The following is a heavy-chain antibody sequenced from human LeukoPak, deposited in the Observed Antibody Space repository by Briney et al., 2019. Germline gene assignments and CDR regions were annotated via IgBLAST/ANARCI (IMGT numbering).Heavy chain of an antibody. D-gene: IGHD6-13*01. CDR1: GGTFSSYA. V-gene: IGHV1-69*13. CDR3: ASAPRVAATDYFDY. CDR2: IIPIFGTA. J-gene: IGHJ4*02. Sequence: SVKVSCKASGGTFSSYAISWVRQAPGQGLEWMGGIIPIFGTANYAQKFQGRVTITADESTSTAYMELSSLRSEDTAVYYCASAPRVAATDYFDYWGQGTLVTVSS.